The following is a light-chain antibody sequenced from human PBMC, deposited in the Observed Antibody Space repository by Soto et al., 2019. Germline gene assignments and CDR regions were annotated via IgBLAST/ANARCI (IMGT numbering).Light chain of an antibody. CDR1: QTVSSY. CDR2: GAS. J-gene: IGKJ4*01. V-gene: IGKV3-11*01. CDR3: QQRYNWLT. Sequence: IVLTQSPATLSLSPGERATFSCRARQTVSSYLSWYQHKPGQAPRLLIYGASNRATGIPARFSGSGSGTDFTLTISSLEPEDSAVYYCQQRYNWLTFGGGTKWIS.